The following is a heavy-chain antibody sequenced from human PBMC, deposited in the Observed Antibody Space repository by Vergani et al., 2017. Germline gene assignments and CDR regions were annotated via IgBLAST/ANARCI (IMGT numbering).Heavy chain of an antibody. J-gene: IGHJ4*02. Sequence: LVESGGGVVQPGGSLRLSCAASGFTLSNYDMQWIRQGPGKGLEFVAFIQFDGSNQYYADSVKGRFTLSRDFSKNTLYLQMNSLRTDDTATYYCAKHFRGWGIDYWGQGTQVIVSS. D-gene: IGHD3-16*01. CDR1: GFTLSNYD. CDR3: AKHFRGWGIDY. V-gene: IGHV3-30*02. CDR2: IQFDGSNQ.